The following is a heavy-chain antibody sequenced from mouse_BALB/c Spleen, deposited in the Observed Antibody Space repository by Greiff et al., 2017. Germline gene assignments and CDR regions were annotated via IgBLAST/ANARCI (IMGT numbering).Heavy chain of an antibody. V-gene: IGHV1S29*02. CDR1: GYTFTDYK. CDR2: IYPYNGGT. D-gene: IGHD1-1*01. CDR3: AISGGSSLYWYFDV. Sequence: EVQLHQSGPELVKPGASVKISCKASGYTFTDYKMHWVKQSHGKSLEWIGYIYPYNGGTGYNQKFKSKATLTVANSSSTAYMELRSLTSEDSAVYYCAISGGSSLYWYFDVWGAGTTVTVSS. J-gene: IGHJ1*01.